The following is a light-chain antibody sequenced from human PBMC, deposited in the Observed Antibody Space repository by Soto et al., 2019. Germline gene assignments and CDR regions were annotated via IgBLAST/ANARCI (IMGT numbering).Light chain of an antibody. CDR2: GTS. CDR1: QSVSSSY. CDR3: QQYGSSALT. Sequence: EIVLTQSPGTLSLSPGERATLSCRASQSVSSSYLVWYQHRPGPPPRLLIYGTSNRAAGIPDRFTGTGSGTDFTLTIYRLEPEDSAVYYCQQYGSSALTFGGGTKV. J-gene: IGKJ4*01. V-gene: IGKV3-20*01.